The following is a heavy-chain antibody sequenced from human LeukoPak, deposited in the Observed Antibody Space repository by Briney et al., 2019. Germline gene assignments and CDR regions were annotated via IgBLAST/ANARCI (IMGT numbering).Heavy chain of an antibody. Sequence: GGSLRLACAASGFTFSSYGMHWVRQAPGKGLEWVAVIWYDGSNKYYGDSVKGRFTISRDNSRNTLYLQMTSLRAEDTAVYYCARVTWNYVPFDYWGQGTLVTVSS. V-gene: IGHV3-33*01. CDR2: IWYDGSNK. CDR3: ARVTWNYVPFDY. J-gene: IGHJ4*02. CDR1: GFTFSSYG. D-gene: IGHD3-10*02.